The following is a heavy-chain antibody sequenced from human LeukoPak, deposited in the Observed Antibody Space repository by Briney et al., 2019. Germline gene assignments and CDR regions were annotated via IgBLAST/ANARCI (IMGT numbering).Heavy chain of an antibody. CDR3: ARSYSSSLGVIDY. CDR2: INHSGST. CDR1: GGSFSGYY. D-gene: IGHD6-6*01. J-gene: IGHJ4*02. Sequence: SETLSLTCAVYGGSFSGYYWSWIRQPPGKGLEWIGEINHSGSTNYNPSLKSRVTISVDTSKNQFSLKLSSVTAADTAVYYCARSYSSSLGVIDYWGQGTLATVSS. V-gene: IGHV4-34*01.